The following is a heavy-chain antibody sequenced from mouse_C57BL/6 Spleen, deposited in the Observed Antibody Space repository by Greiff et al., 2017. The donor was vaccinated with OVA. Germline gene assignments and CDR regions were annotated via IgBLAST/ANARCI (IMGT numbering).Heavy chain of an antibody. J-gene: IGHJ2*01. V-gene: IGHV5-17*01. CDR1: GFTFSDYG. CDR3: LTTIVATDFDY. D-gene: IGHD1-1*01. Sequence: EVKLMESGGGLVKPGGSLKLSCAASGFTFSDYGMHWVRQAPEKGLEWVAYISSGSSTIYYADTVKGRFTISRDNAKNTLFLQMTSLRSEDTAVYYCLTTIVATDFDYWGQGTTLTVSS. CDR2: ISSGSSTI.